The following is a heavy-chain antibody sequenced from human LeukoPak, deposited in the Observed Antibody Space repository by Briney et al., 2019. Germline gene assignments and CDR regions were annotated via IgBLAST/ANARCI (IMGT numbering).Heavy chain of an antibody. CDR2: INHSGST. J-gene: IGHJ6*04. CDR3: AGGHGLGGARSVGSGSSSYYYGMDV. D-gene: IGHD3-10*01. CDR1: GGSFSGYY. V-gene: IGHV4-34*01. Sequence: SETLSLTCAVYGGSFSGYYWSWIRQPPGKGLEWIGEINHSGSTNYNPSLKSRVTISVDTSKNQFSLKLSSVTAADTAVYYCAGGHGLGGARSVGSGSSSYYYGMDVWGKGTTVTVSS.